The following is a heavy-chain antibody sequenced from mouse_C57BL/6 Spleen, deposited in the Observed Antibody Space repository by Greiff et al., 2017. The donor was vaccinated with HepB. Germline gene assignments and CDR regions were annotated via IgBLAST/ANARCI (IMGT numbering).Heavy chain of an antibody. Sequence: VQLQQSGAELVKPGASVKLSCKASGYTFTSYWMHWVKQRPGQGLEWIGMIHPNSGSTNYNEKFKSKATLTVDKSSSTAYMQLSSLTSEDSAVYYCARELGPFYAMDYWGQGTSVTVSS. V-gene: IGHV1-64*01. CDR3: ARELGPFYAMDY. D-gene: IGHD4-1*01. CDR2: IHPNSGST. J-gene: IGHJ4*01. CDR1: GYTFTSYW.